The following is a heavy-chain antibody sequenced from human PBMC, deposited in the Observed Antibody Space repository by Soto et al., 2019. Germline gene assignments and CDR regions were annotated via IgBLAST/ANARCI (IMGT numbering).Heavy chain of an antibody. CDR1: GFTFSNYN. V-gene: IGHV3-21*01. CDR2: ISVTGVYI. CDR3: AREGALKPFSS. Sequence: PGGSLRLSCVASGFTFSNYNMNWVRQAPGKGLEWVSHISVTGVYIHYADAVKGRFTISRDNAKSSVYLQMNSLRAEDTAVYYCAREGALKPFSSWGQGALVTVSS. J-gene: IGHJ5*02.